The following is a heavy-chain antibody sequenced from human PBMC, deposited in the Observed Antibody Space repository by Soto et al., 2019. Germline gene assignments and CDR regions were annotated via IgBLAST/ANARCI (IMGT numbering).Heavy chain of an antibody. J-gene: IGHJ4*02. CDR1: GFTFSSYN. D-gene: IGHD4-17*01. CDR2: ISSSSNYI. Sequence: EVQLVESGGGLVKPGGSLRLSCTASGFTFSSYNMNWVRQAPGKGLEWVSSISSSSNYIYYADSIKGRFTIARDNAKNARYLQMNSLRADDTAVYYCARETAYGDHTSFDYCGQGTLVTVSS. V-gene: IGHV3-21*02. CDR3: ARETAYGDHTSFDY.